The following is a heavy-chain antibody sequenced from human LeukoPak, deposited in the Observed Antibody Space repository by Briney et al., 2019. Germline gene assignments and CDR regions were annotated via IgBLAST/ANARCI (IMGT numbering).Heavy chain of an antibody. Sequence: GGSLRLSCAASGFTFSSYAMHWVRQAPGKGLEYVSAISSNGGSTYYASSVKGRFTISRDNSKNTLYLQMGSLRAEDMAVYYCARDPGTTFYYYYMDVWGKGTTVTVSS. CDR3: ARDPGTTFYYYYMDV. J-gene: IGHJ6*03. V-gene: IGHV3-64*01. D-gene: IGHD1-7*01. CDR2: ISSNGGST. CDR1: GFTFSSYA.